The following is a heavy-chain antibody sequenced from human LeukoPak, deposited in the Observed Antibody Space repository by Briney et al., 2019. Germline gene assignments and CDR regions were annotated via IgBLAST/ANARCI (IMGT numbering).Heavy chain of an antibody. Sequence: SETLSLTCTVSGGSISSSSYYWSWIRQPPGEGLEWIGEINHSGSTNYNPSLKSRVTISVDTSKNQFSLKLSSVTAADTAVYYCARARRSSSSSRHPTYYYYYYYMDVWGKGTTVTVSS. J-gene: IGHJ6*03. CDR2: INHSGST. CDR1: GGSISSSSYY. V-gene: IGHV4-39*07. CDR3: ARARRSSSSSRHPTYYYYYYYMDV. D-gene: IGHD6-6*01.